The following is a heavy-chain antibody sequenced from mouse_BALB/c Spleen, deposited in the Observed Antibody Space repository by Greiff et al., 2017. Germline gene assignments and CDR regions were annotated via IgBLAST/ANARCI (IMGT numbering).Heavy chain of an antibody. D-gene: IGHD1-1*01. CDR2: ISYSGST. J-gene: IGHJ2*01. CDR1: GYSITSDYA. CDR3: ARSGSSGAYFDY. V-gene: IGHV3-2*02. Sequence: EVKLQESGPGLVKPSQSLSLTCTVTGYSITSDYAWNWIRQFPGNKLEWMGYISYSGSTSYNPSLKSRISITRDTSKNQFFLQLNSVTTEDTATYYCARSGSSGAYFDYWGQGTTLTVSS.